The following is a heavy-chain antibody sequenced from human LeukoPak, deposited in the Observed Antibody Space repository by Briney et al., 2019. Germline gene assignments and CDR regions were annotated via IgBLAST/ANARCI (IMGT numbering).Heavy chain of an antibody. J-gene: IGHJ4*02. CDR1: GGSFSGYY. CDR2: IYYSGST. D-gene: IGHD4-17*01. Sequence: SETLSLTCAVYGGSFSGYYWSWIRQPPGKGLEWIGYIYYSGSTYYNPSLKSRVTISVDTSKNQFSLKLSSVTAADTAVYYCARNNYGDSHFDYWGQGTLVTVSS. CDR3: ARNNYGDSHFDY. V-gene: IGHV4-30-4*01.